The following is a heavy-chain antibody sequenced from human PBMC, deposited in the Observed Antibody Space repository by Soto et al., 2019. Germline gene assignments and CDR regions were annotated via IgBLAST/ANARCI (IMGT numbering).Heavy chain of an antibody. D-gene: IGHD3-22*01. CDR1: GGSISSGGYY. V-gene: IGHV4-31*03. Sequence: QVQLQESGPGLVKPSQTLSLTCTVSGGSISSGGYYWSWIRQHPGKGLEWIGYIYYSGSTYYNPSLKSRVTISVDTSKNQFSLKLSSVTAADTAVYYCARSEDYYDYGVNWFDPWGQGTLVTVSS. CDR2: IYYSGST. J-gene: IGHJ5*02. CDR3: ARSEDYYDYGVNWFDP.